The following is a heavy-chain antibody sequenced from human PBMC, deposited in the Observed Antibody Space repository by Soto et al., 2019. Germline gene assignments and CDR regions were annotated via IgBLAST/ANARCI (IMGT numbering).Heavy chain of an antibody. V-gene: IGHV3-30-3*01. CDR3: ARDGMTTVASFDY. Sequence: QVQLVESGGGVVQPGRSLRLSCAASGFTFSSYATHWVRQAPGKGLEWVAVISYDGSNKYYADSVKGRFTISRDNSKNTLYLRMNSLRAEDTAVYYCARDGMTTVASFDYWGQGTLVTVSS. J-gene: IGHJ4*02. D-gene: IGHD4-17*01. CDR1: GFTFSSYA. CDR2: ISYDGSNK.